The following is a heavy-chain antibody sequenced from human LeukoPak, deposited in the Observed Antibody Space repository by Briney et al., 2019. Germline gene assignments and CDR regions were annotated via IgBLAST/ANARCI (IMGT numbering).Heavy chain of an antibody. Sequence: PGGSLRLSCAASGFTFDDYAMHWVRQAPGKGLEWVSGISWNSGSIGYADSVKGRFTISRDNSKSTLYLQMNSLRAEDTAVYYCAKDISRINVIIVAPGRGIDYWGQGTLVTVSS. CDR3: AKDISRINVIIVAPGRGIDY. D-gene: IGHD3-22*01. CDR1: GFTFDDYA. V-gene: IGHV3-9*01. CDR2: ISWNSGSI. J-gene: IGHJ4*02.